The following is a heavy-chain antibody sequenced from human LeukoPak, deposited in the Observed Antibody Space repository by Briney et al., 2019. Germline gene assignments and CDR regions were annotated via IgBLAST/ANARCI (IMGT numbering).Heavy chain of an antibody. Sequence: GGCLRLSCAASGFTVSSNYMSWVRQAPGKGLEWVSDIYSGGSTFYPDHVKGRFSLSRDNSTNTLYLQMTSLRAEDTAVYYCASARGSSYGSLGAWGQGALVT. CDR1: GFTVSSNY. CDR3: ASARGSSYGSLGA. D-gene: IGHD5-18*01. V-gene: IGHV3-53*01. J-gene: IGHJ5*02. CDR2: IYSGGST.